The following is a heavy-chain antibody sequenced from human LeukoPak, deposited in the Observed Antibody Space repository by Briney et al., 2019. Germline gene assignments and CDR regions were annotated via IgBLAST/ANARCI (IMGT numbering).Heavy chain of an antibody. CDR2: VSSSSSTI. CDR3: AKTAAGSY. CDR1: GFTFGSYW. D-gene: IGHD6-13*01. Sequence: PGGSLSLSCAASGFTFGSYWMSWVRQAPGKGLEWVSYVSSSSSTIYYADSVKGRFTISRDNAKNSLYLQMNSLRAEDTAVYYCAKTAAGSYWGQGTLVTVSS. V-gene: IGHV3-48*01. J-gene: IGHJ4*02.